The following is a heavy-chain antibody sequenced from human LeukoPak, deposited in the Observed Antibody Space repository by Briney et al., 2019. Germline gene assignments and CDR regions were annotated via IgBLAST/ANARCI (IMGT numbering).Heavy chain of an antibody. V-gene: IGHV4-30-4*01. CDR3: ARVGHSLRFLEWNAFDI. D-gene: IGHD3-3*01. Sequence: NPSETLSLTCAVSGGSISSGDYYWSWIRQPPGKGLEWIGYIYYSGSTYYNPSLKSRVTMSVDTSKNQFSLKLSSVTAADTAVYYCARVGHSLRFLEWNAFDIWGQGTMVTVSS. CDR2: IYYSGST. CDR1: GGSISSGDYY. J-gene: IGHJ3*02.